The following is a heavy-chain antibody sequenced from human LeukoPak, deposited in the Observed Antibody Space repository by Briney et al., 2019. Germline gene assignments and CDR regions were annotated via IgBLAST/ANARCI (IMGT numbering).Heavy chain of an antibody. Sequence: GGSLRLSCAASGFTFSSYSMNWVRQAPGKGLEWVSSISSSSSYIYYADSVKGRFTISRDNAKNSLYLQMNSLRAEDTAVYYCARRLWFGELIDYGGQGTLVTVSS. V-gene: IGHV3-21*01. CDR2: ISSSSSYI. D-gene: IGHD3-10*01. CDR3: ARRLWFGELIDY. CDR1: GFTFSSYS. J-gene: IGHJ4*02.